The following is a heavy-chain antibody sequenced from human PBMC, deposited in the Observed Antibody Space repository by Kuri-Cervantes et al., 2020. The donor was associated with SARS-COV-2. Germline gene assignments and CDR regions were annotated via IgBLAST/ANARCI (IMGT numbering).Heavy chain of an antibody. CDR2: IIPIFGTA. CDR3: ARDPGRGYYGSGSYYF. CDR1: GNIFTTYY. V-gene: IGHV1-69*13. J-gene: IGHJ4*02. Sequence: SVKVSCKASGNIFTTYYMHWVRQAPGQGLEWMGGIIPIFGTANYAQKFQGRVTITADESTSTAYMELSSLRSEDTAVYYCARDPGRGYYGSGSYYFWGQGTLVTVSS. D-gene: IGHD3-10*01.